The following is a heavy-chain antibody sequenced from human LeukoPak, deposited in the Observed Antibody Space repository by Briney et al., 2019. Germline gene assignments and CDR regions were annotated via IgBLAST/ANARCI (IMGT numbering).Heavy chain of an antibody. CDR1: GFTFSRYY. Sequence: QAGGSLRLTCAASGFTFSRYYMHWVRQAPGKGLVWLSRINSDGSSTTYADSVKGRFTISRDNAKNTLYLQMNSLKVEDTAVYYCTRAFVGDEYSSSGYWGQGTLVTVSS. V-gene: IGHV3-74*01. J-gene: IGHJ4*02. CDR3: TRAFVGDEYSSSGY. CDR2: INSDGSST. D-gene: IGHD6-13*01.